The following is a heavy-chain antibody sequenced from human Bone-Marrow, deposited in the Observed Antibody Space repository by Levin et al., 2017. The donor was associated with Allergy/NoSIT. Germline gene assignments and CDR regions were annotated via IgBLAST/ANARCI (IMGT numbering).Heavy chain of an antibody. CDR1: GFTFRNFD. CDR3: VRNHYYYYMDV. V-gene: IGHV3-21*01. Sequence: GGSLRLSCAASGFTFRNFDMNWVRQAPGKGLEWVSSITGPRSSISYADSVRGRFTISRDNARNSLYLQMDSLRAEDTAIYYCVRNHYYYYMDVWGRGTTVTVSS. J-gene: IGHJ6*03. CDR2: ITGPRSSI.